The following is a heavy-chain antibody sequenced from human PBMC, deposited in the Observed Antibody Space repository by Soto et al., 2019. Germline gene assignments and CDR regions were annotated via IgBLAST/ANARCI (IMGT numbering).Heavy chain of an antibody. D-gene: IGHD6-13*01. CDR3: ARGQQLEYYYMDV. CDR2: IWYDGSNK. Sequence: GGSLRLSCAASGFIFSSYGMHWVRQAPGKGLEWVAVIWYDGSNKYYADSVKGRFTISRDNSKNTLYLQMNSLRAEDTAVYYCARGQQLEYYYMDVWGKGPTVTVSS. CDR1: GFIFSSYG. V-gene: IGHV3-33*01. J-gene: IGHJ6*03.